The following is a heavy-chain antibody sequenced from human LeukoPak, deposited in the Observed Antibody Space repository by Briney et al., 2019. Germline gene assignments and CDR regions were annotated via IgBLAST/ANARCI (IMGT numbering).Heavy chain of an antibody. CDR2: IRPYNGKT. Sequence: ASVKVSCTAFNYTFTSYGISWVRQAPGKGLEWMAWIRPYNGKTLYAEKYQGRVTLTTETSTDTAFMELTSLTSDDTAVYYCARDLSKLDYWGQGTLVSVSS. D-gene: IGHD4-11*01. V-gene: IGHV1-18*01. J-gene: IGHJ4*02. CDR3: ARDLSKLDY. CDR1: NYTFTSYG.